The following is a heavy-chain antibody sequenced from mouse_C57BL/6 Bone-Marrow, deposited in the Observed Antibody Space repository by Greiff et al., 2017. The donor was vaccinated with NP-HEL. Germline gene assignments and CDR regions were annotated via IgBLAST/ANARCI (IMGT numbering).Heavy chain of an antibody. CDR2: IFPGSGST. CDR1: GYTFTDYY. CDR3: AREGPYGNYEWYFDV. J-gene: IGHJ1*03. V-gene: IGHV1-75*01. D-gene: IGHD2-1*01. Sequence: QVQLQHSGPELVKPGASVKISCKASGYTFTDYYINWVKQRPGQGLEWIGWIFPGSGSTYYNEKFKGKATLTVDKSSSTAYMLLSSLTSEDSAVYFCAREGPYGNYEWYFDVWGTGTTVTVSS.